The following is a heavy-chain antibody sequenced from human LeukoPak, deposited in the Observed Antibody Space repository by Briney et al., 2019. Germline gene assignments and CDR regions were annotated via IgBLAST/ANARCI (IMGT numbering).Heavy chain of an antibody. CDR3: ARQEARNYYYEGLDY. CDR2: ISYIGGRK. Sequence: GGSLRLSCVASGFSFSGYAIHWVRQAPGKGLEWVALISYIGGRKDYADSVKGRFTIDRDNSKNTVYLHMNSLRPDDTAIYFCARQEARNYYYEGLDYWGQGNLVTVSS. V-gene: IGHV3-30*04. CDR1: GFSFSGYA. D-gene: IGHD3-22*01. J-gene: IGHJ4*02.